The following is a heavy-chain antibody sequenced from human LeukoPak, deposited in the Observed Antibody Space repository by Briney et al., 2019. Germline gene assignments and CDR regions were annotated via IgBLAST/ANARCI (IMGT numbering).Heavy chain of an antibody. CDR3: ARDMGITIFGVVTFDAFDI. J-gene: IGHJ3*02. V-gene: IGHV1-2*02. CDR1: GGTFSSYA. D-gene: IGHD3-3*01. Sequence: ASVKVSCKASGGTFSSYAISWVRQAPGQGLEWMGWINPNNGGTNYAQKFQGRVTMTRDTSISTAYMELSRLRSDDTAVYYCARDMGITIFGVVTFDAFDIWGQGTMVTVSS. CDR2: INPNNGGT.